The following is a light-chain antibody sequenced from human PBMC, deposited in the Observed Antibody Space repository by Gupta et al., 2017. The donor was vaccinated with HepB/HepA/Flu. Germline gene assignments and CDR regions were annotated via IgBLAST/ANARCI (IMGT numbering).Light chain of an antibody. V-gene: IGLV2-11*01. CDR3: CSDAGSDSVV. CDR1: SSYFGGYNY. Sequence: QSALSQPLSVSGSPGQSVTISCTGTSSYFGGYNYVSWYQQYPGKAPKLMIYDVSKRPSGVPDRFSGSKSGNTASLTISGLQEEDEADYYCCSDAGSDSVVFGGGTKLTVL. CDR2: DVS. J-gene: IGLJ2*01.